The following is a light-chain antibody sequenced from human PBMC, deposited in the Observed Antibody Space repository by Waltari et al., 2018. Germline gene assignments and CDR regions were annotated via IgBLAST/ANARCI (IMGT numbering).Light chain of an antibody. J-gene: IGLJ1*01. Sequence: SYELTQPPSVSVSPGQTARLTCSGDALPTQFAYWYQQKPGQAPVLVIYKDSERPSGIPERFSGSSSGTTVTLTISGVQAEDEADYYCQSADSSGTYFYVFGTGTKVTVL. V-gene: IGLV3-25*03. CDR1: ALPTQF. CDR3: QSADSSGTYFYV. CDR2: KDS.